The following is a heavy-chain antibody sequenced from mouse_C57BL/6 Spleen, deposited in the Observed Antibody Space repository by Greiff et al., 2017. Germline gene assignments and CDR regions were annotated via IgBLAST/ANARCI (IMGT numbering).Heavy chain of an antibody. CDR2: VYPGSGST. D-gene: IGHD2-4*01. Sequence: VQLQQPGAELVKPGASVKMSCKASGYTFTSYWITWVKQRPGQGLEWIGDVYPGSGSTNYNEKFKSKATLTVDTSSSTAYMQLSSLTSEDSAVYYCAREGLRRDWYFDVWGTGTTVTVYS. CDR3: AREGLRRDWYFDV. J-gene: IGHJ1*03. V-gene: IGHV1-55*01. CDR1: GYTFTSYW.